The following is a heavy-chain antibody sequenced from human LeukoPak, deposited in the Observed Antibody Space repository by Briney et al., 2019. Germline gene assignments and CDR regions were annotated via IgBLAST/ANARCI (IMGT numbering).Heavy chain of an antibody. J-gene: IGHJ4*02. V-gene: IGHV4-39*07. CDR1: GGSVSSSRYY. CDR2: IYYSGST. D-gene: IGHD2-8*01. CDR3: ARLGGRYCTNGVCHFDY. Sequence: SETLSLTCTVSGGSVSSSRYYWGWIRQPPGQGLEWIGSIYYSGSTYNNPSLKSRVTISVDTSKNQFSLKLNSVTAADTAVYYCARLGGRYCTNGVCHFDYWGQGTLVTVSS.